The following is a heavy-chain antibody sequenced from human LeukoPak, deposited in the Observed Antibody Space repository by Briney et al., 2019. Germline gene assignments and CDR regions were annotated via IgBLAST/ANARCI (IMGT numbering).Heavy chain of an antibody. CDR3: ASEILLGYCSSTSCYPGY. CDR2: ISYDGSNK. Sequence: GGSLRLSCAASGFTFSSYSMNWVRQAPGKGLEWVAVISYDGSNKYYADSVKGRFTISRDNSKNTLYLQMNSLRAEDTAVYYCASEILLGYCSSTSCYPGYWGQGTLVTVSS. D-gene: IGHD2-2*01. J-gene: IGHJ4*02. V-gene: IGHV3-30*03. CDR1: GFTFSSYS.